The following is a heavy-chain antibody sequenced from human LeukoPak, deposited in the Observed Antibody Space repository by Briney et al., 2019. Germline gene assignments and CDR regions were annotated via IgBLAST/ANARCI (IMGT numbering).Heavy chain of an antibody. CDR2: IYHSGST. D-gene: IGHD3-3*01. Sequence: SETLSLTCTVSGGSISSGGYYWSWIRQPPGKGLEWIGYIYHSGSTYYNPSLKSRVTISVDRSKNQFSLKLSSVTAADTAVYYCARGSRYDFWSGYPYYFDYWGQGTLVTVSS. J-gene: IGHJ4*02. V-gene: IGHV4-30-2*01. CDR3: ARGSRYDFWSGYPYYFDY. CDR1: GGSISSGGYY.